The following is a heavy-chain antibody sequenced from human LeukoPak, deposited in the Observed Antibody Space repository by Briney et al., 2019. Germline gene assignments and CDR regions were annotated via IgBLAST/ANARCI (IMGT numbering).Heavy chain of an antibody. D-gene: IGHD5-18*01. V-gene: IGHV6-1*01. CDR3: ARVLPPGGAPIPVQLWLGYDAFDI. CDR2: TYYGSKWYN. Sequence: SQTLSLTCAISGDSLSSNRGAWKWIRQSASRCLEWLGRTYYGSKWYNEYAVSVKSRITVNADTSKNQFSLQLNSVTPEDTAVYYCARVLPPGGAPIPVQLWLGYDAFDIWGQGTMVTVSS. J-gene: IGHJ3*02. CDR1: GDSLSSNRGA.